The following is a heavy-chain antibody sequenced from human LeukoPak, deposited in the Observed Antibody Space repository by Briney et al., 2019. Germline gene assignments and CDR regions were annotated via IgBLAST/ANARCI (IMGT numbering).Heavy chain of an antibody. CDR2: IYHSGST. D-gene: IGHD1-1*01. V-gene: IGHV4-38-2*01. Sequence: PSETLTLTCAVSGYSISSGYYWGWIRQPPGKGLEWIGSIYHSGSTYYNPSLKSRVTISVDTSKNQFSLKLRSVNAADTAVYHCAEVERRNYWGQGTLVTVSS. CDR3: AEVERRNY. CDR1: GYSISSGYY. J-gene: IGHJ4*02.